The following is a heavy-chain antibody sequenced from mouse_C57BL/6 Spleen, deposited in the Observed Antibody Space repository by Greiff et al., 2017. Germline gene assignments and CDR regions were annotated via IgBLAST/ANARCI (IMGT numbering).Heavy chain of an antibody. CDR3: TRDDVGRMAY. CDR2: IYPGNSDP. D-gene: IGHD2-3*01. Sequence: VQLQQSGTVLARPGASVKMSCKTSGYNFTSDWMHWVKQRPGQGLEWIGAIYPGNSDPSYNQKFQGKAKMTAATSARTAYLVLSSLTNEDSAVYYCTRDDVGRMAYWGQGTLVTVSS. J-gene: IGHJ4*01. V-gene: IGHV1-5*01. CDR1: GYNFTSDW.